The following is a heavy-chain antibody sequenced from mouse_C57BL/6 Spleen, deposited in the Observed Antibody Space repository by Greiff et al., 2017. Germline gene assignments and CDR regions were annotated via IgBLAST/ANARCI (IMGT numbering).Heavy chain of an antibody. CDR3: ARYGNLWYFDV. J-gene: IGHJ1*03. Sequence: VKVVESGPGLVQPSQSLSITCTVSGFSLTSYGVHWVRQSPGKGLEWLGVIWSGGSTDYNAAFISRLSISQDNSKSQVFFKMNSLQADDTAIYYCARYGNLWYFDVWGTGTTVTVSS. CDR2: IWSGGST. V-gene: IGHV2-2*01. CDR1: GFSLTSYG. D-gene: IGHD2-10*02.